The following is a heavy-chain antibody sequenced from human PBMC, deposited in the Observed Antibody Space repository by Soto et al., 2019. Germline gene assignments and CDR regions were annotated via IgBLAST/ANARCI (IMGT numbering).Heavy chain of an antibody. J-gene: IGHJ5*02. V-gene: IGHV4-30-2*01. CDR1: GGSISSGGYS. Sequence: SETLSLTCAVSGGSISSGGYSWSWIRRPPGKGLEWIGYIYHSGSTYYNPSLKSRVTISVYRTKNQFSLKLSTVTAADTAVYCCAIERSTRPNWFDPWGQGTLVTVSS. CDR3: AIERSTRPNWFDP. D-gene: IGHD2-15*01. CDR2: IYHSGST.